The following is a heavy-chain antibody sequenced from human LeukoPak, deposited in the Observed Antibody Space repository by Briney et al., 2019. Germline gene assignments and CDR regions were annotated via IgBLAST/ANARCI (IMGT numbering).Heavy chain of an antibody. J-gene: IGHJ4*02. CDR1: GFTFSSYA. CDR3: ASNWYFDY. V-gene: IGHV3-30*14. Sequence: GGSLRLSCAASGFTFSSYAMHWVRQAPGKGLEWVAVISYDGSNKYYADSVKGRFTISRDNSKNTLYLQMNSLRAEDTAVYYCASNWYFDYWGQGTLVTVSS. CDR2: ISYDGSNK.